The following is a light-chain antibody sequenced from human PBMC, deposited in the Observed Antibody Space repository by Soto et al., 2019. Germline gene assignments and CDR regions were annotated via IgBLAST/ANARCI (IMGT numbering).Light chain of an antibody. Sequence: DIQMTQSPSSLSASVGDRVTITCRASQGMRNELGWFQQKPGKAPKRLIYAASTLQSGVPSRFRGSGSGTEFTLTISSLQPEDFAPYFCLQHNSYPLTFGQGTKVDIK. CDR1: QGMRNE. CDR3: LQHNSYPLT. V-gene: IGKV1-17*01. J-gene: IGKJ1*01. CDR2: AAS.